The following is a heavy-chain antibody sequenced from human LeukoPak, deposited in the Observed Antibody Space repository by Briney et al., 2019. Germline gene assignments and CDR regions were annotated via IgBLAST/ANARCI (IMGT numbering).Heavy chain of an antibody. CDR3: ARSSYSSSSSV. D-gene: IGHD6-6*01. V-gene: IGHV3-7*03. J-gene: IGHJ3*01. CDR2: INSDGSEG. Sequence: GGSLRLSCSASGFTFSSFWMSWVRQAPGKGLEWVASINSDGSEGYYADVVKGRFTISRDNAKNSLYLQINSLRAEDTAVYYCARSSYSSSSSVWGQGTMVTVSS. CDR1: GFTFSSFW.